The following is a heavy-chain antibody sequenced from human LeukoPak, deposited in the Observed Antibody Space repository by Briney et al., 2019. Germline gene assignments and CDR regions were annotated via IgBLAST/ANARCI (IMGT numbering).Heavy chain of an antibody. V-gene: IGHV4-34*01. CDR1: GGSFSGYY. J-gene: IGHJ4*02. D-gene: IGHD3-22*01. CDR3: ASSFTYYYDSSSCPFDY. CDR2: INHSGST. Sequence: PSETLSLTCAVYGGSFSGYYWSWIRQPPGKGLEWIGEINHSGSTNYNPSLKSRVTISVDTSKNQFSLKLSSVTAADTAVYYCASSFTYYYDSSSCPFDYWGQGTLVTASS.